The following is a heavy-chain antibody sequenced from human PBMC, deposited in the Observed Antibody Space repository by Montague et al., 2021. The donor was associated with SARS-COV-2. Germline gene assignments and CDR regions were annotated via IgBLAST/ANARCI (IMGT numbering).Heavy chain of an antibody. CDR2: IYRGGSSP. D-gene: IGHD6-19*01. CDR3: ATRYNSGWHDALDI. V-gene: IGHV3-23*03. Sequence: SLRLSCAASGLTFNNYAFSWVRQAPGKGLEGVSFIYRGGSSPYYQTALKGRNTTPRDDFKNPGYLQRNSLRADDTAVYYCATRYNSGWHDALDIWGQGTMVTVSS. J-gene: IGHJ3*02. CDR1: GLTFNNYA.